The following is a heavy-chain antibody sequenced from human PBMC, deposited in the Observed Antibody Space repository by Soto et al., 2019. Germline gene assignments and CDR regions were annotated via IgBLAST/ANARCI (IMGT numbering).Heavy chain of an antibody. CDR3: SAVPNWNDAFDI. Sequence: GGSLTLSCAASGFTFSNPWMSWVRQAPGKGLEWVGRIKSKTDGGTTDYAAPVKGRFTISRDDSKNTLYQLMNSLKTEDTAVYYWSAVPNWNDAFDIWGQGTMVTVSS. V-gene: IGHV3-15*01. J-gene: IGHJ3*02. CDR1: GFTFSNPW. CDR2: IKSKTDGGTT. D-gene: IGHD1-1*01.